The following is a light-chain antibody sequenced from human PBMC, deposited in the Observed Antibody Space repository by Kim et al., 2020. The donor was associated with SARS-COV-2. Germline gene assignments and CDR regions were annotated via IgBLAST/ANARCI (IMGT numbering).Light chain of an antibody. Sequence: SGNRACTGNSSDVGCSDDGDWYQHHTGKAPKLMIDDGRKRPSGGPDRSSGSKSGNTDCLTTSGLQADDEADYYCCSYAGSYTPEVCGTGTTVTVL. CDR2: DGR. CDR3: CSYAGSYTPEV. J-gene: IGLJ1*01. CDR1: SSDVGCSDD. V-gene: IGLV2-11*01.